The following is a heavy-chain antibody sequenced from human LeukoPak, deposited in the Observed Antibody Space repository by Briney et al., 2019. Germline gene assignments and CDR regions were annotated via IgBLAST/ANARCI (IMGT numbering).Heavy chain of an antibody. V-gene: IGHV4-39*01. D-gene: IGHD5-12*01. CDR2: FYYGEST. Sequence: SETLSLTCTVAGGSISSRSCYWGWFRQPPGKWLEWVGSFYYGESTNYNPSLTSRVTISVDTSKNQFSLRLSSVTAADTAMYYCATHPRANSGYDLSDFWGQGTLVTVSS. CDR3: ATHPRANSGYDLSDF. CDR1: GGSISSRSCY. J-gene: IGHJ4*02.